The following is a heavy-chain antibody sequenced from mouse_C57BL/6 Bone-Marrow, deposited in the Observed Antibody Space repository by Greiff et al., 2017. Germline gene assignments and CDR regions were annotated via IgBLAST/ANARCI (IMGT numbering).Heavy chain of an antibody. CDR3: AREVYDGYYNYAMDY. CDR1: GYTFTSYW. D-gene: IGHD2-3*01. CDR2: IDPSDSYT. Sequence: QVHVKQPGAELVKPGASVKLSCKASGYTFTSYWMQWVKQRPGQGLEWIGEIDPSDSYTNYNQKFKGKATLTVDTSSSTAYMQLSSLTSEDSAVYYCAREVYDGYYNYAMDYWGQGTSVTVSS. V-gene: IGHV1-50*01. J-gene: IGHJ4*01.